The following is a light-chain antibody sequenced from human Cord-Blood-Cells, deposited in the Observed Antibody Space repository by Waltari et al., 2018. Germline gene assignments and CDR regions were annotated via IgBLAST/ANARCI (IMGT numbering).Light chain of an antibody. CDR3: NSRDSSGNHWV. CDR2: GKN. Sequence: SSELTQDPAVSVALRQTVRITCQADSPRSSYAIWYQQKPGQPPVLVIYGKNNRPSATPDRFSGSSSGNTASLTITGAQAEDEADYYCNSRDSSGNHWVFGGGTKLTVL. CDR1: SPRSSY. V-gene: IGLV3-19*01. J-gene: IGLJ3*02.